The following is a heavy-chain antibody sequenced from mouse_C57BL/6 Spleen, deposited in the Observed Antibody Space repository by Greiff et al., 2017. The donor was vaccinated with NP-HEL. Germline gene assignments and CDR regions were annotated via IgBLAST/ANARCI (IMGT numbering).Heavy chain of an antibody. CDR3: ARSPMGTRDY. D-gene: IGHD2-2*01. CDR1: GYTFTSYW. Sequence: QVQLQQPGAELVKPGASVKVSCKASGYTFTSYWMHWVKQRPGQGLEWIGDIYPGSGSTNYNEKFKSKATLTVDTSSSTAYMQLSSLTSEDSAVYYCARSPMGTRDYWGQGTTLTVSS. V-gene: IGHV1-55*01. CDR2: IYPGSGST. J-gene: IGHJ2*01.